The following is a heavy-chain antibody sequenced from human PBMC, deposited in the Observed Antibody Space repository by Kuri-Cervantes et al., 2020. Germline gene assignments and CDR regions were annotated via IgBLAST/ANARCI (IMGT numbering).Heavy chain of an antibody. J-gene: IGHJ3*02. V-gene: IGHV5-51*01. CDR3: VSIAAAGTRYDAFDI. Sequence: KVSCKGSGYSFTSYWIGWVRQMPGKGLEWMGIIYPGDSDTRYSPSFQGQVTISADKSISTAYLQWSSLKASDTAVYYCVSIAAAGTRYDAFDIWGQGTMVTVSS. CDR1: GYSFTSYW. CDR2: IYPGDSDT. D-gene: IGHD6-13*01.